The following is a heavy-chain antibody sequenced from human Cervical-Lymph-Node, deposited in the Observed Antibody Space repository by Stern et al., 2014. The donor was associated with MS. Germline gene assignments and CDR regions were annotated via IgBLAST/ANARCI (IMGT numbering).Heavy chain of an antibody. CDR3: ATHRGRVTYYYGMDV. J-gene: IGHJ6*02. V-gene: IGHV1-24*01. D-gene: IGHD2-21*02. CDR2: FDPEHGET. CDR1: GYTLSEKS. Sequence: QVQLVQSGAEVKKPGASVKVSCKGSGYTLSEKSMHWVRQAPGKGLEWMGGFDPEHGETRYAQKFQGRVAMAEDRSTDTASMELSSLRSEDAAVYYCATHRGRVTYYYGMDVWGQGTTVTVSS.